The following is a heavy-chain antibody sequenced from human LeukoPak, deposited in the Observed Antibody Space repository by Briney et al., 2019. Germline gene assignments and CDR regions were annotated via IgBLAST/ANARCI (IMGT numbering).Heavy chain of an antibody. Sequence: GGSLRLSCAASGITFSSDSMNWVRQAPGKGLEWVSSISSSSSYIYYADSVKGRFTISRDNAKNSLYLQMNSLRAEDTAVYYCARLYDGSAYHADHFDYWGQGTLVIVSS. CDR2: ISSSSSYI. V-gene: IGHV3-21*01. D-gene: IGHD3-22*01. CDR1: GITFSSDS. CDR3: ARLYDGSAYHADHFDY. J-gene: IGHJ4*02.